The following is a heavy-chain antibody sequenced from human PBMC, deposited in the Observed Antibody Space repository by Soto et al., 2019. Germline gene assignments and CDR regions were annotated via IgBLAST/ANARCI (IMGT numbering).Heavy chain of an antibody. CDR1: GAALNSGNYY. CDR3: ARLRIATNNYKWFDP. CDR2: IYVTGAV. J-gene: IGHJ5*02. V-gene: IGHV4-31*03. D-gene: IGHD2-21*01. Sequence: SETLSLTCSVSGAALNSGNYYWSWIRQVPGKGLEWIGHIYVTGAVDYNPSLRDRITISQDTSERQFSLNLRLVTAADTAVYYCARLRIATNNYKWFDPWGQGTMVTVYS.